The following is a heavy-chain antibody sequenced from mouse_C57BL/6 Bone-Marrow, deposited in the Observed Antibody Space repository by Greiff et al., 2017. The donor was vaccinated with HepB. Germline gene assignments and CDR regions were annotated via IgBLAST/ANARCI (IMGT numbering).Heavy chain of an antibody. D-gene: IGHD1-1*01. V-gene: IGHV10-1*01. Sequence: EVQRVESGGGLVQPKGSLKLSCAASGFSFNTYAMNWVRQAPGKGLEWVARIRSKSNNYATYYADSVKDRFTISRDDSESMLYLQMNNLKTEDTAMYYCVSYYYGSDYAMDYWGQGTSVTVSS. CDR1: GFSFNTYA. J-gene: IGHJ4*01. CDR2: IRSKSNNYAT. CDR3: VSYYYGSDYAMDY.